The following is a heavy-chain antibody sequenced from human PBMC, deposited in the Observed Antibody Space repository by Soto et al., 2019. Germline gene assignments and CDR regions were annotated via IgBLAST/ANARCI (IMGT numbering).Heavy chain of an antibody. J-gene: IGHJ4*02. CDR1: GFTFSGSW. Sequence: EVQLVESGGGLVQPGGSLRLSCAASGFTFSGSWMHWVRQAPGKGLVWVSRINGDGSGTSYADFVKGRVTISRDDAKNTRFLQLNGLRAEDTAVYYCARGIFGSGTANDYWGQGTLVTVSS. CDR3: ARGIFGSGTANDY. CDR2: INGDGSGT. V-gene: IGHV3-74*01. D-gene: IGHD3-10*01.